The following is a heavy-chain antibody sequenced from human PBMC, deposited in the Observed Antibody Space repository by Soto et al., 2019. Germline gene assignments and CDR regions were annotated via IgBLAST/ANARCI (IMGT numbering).Heavy chain of an antibody. CDR3: ARDRWGRYSFDS. Sequence: QVHLVQSGAEVKKPGSSVKVSCQASGGVFRNYAINWVRQAPGQGLAWMGGIIPVFGTADYPQKFQGRVTITADESTTTAYMELTSLKTEDTAVYFCARDRWGRYSFDSWGQGTLVTVAS. J-gene: IGHJ5*01. D-gene: IGHD1-26*01. CDR2: IIPVFGTA. V-gene: IGHV1-69*01. CDR1: GGVFRNYA.